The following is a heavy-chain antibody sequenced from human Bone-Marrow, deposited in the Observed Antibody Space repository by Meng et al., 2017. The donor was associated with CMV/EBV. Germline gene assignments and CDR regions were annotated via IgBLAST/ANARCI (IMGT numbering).Heavy chain of an antibody. CDR1: FSSYA. CDR3: AKEGLRYFDWLLYGRGAFDY. D-gene: IGHD3-9*01. Sequence: FSSYAMRWVRQAPGKGLEWVSAISGSGGSTYYADSVKGRFTISRDNSKNTLYLQMNSLRAEDTAVYYCAKEGLRYFDWLLYGRGAFDYWGQGTLVTVSS. V-gene: IGHV3-23*01. CDR2: ISGSGGST. J-gene: IGHJ4*02.